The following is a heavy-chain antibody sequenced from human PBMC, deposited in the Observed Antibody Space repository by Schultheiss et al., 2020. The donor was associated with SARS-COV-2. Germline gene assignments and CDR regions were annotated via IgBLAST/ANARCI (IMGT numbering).Heavy chain of an antibody. D-gene: IGHD3-3*01. CDR2: INPNSGGT. J-gene: IGHJ4*02. V-gene: IGHV1-2*02. CDR1: GYTFTGYY. Sequence: ASVKVSCKASGYTFTGYYMHWVRQAPGQGLEWMGWINPNSGGTNYAQKFQGRVTMTRDTSISTAYMELSRLRSEDTAVYYCARGPNYDFWSGSSSDLLNWGQGTLVTVSS. CDR3: ARGPNYDFWSGSSSDLLN.